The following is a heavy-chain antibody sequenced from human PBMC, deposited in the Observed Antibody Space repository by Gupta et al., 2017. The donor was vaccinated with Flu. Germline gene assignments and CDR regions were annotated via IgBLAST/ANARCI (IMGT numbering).Heavy chain of an antibody. D-gene: IGHD6-6*01. CDR3: TRVVTKRRPDAFDV. CDR1: TGYY. V-gene: IGHV1-2*06. CDR2: INPDSGDT. Sequence: TGYYTHWVRQAPGQGLEWMGRINPDSGDTNFAQNFQGRVTMTRDTSITTTYMELSSLRSDDTAVYYCTRVVTKRRPDAFDVWGQGTMVTVSS. J-gene: IGHJ3*01.